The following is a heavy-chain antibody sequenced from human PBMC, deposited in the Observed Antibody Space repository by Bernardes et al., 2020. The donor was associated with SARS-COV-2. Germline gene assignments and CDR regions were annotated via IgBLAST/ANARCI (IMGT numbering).Heavy chain of an antibody. V-gene: IGHV4-59*01. J-gene: IGHJ3*02. CDR2: IYYSGST. CDR3: ARSYVVVPAGAFDI. Sequence: SETLSLTCTVSGGSISSYYWSWIRQPPGKGLEWIGYIYYSGSTNYNPSLKSRVTISVDTSKNQFSLKLSSVTAADTAVYYCARSYVVVPAGAFDIWGQGTTVTVSS. D-gene: IGHD2-2*01. CDR1: GGSISSYY.